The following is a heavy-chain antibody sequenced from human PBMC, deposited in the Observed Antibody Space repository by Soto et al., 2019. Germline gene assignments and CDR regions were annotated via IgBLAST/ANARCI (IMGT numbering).Heavy chain of an antibody. Sequence: GASVKVSCKASEYTFTDYAMHWVRQAPGQRLEWMGWINAGNGNTKYSQKFQGRVTIARDTFASTAYMDLSSLTSEDTAVYFCARSSIARAGKPRAMDVWGQGTTVTVSS. D-gene: IGHD6-13*01. V-gene: IGHV1-3*01. J-gene: IGHJ6*02. CDR1: EYTFTDYA. CDR2: INAGNGNT. CDR3: ARSSIARAGKPRAMDV.